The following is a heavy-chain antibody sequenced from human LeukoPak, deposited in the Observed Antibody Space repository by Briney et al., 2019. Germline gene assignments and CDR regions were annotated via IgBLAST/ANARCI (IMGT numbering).Heavy chain of an antibody. Sequence: TSVKVSCKASGYTFTSCGISWVRQAPGQGLEWMGWISAYNGNTNYAQKLQGRVTMTTDTSTSTAYMELRSLRSDDTAVYYCARRVHDNYYYYYMDVWGKGTTVTVSS. CDR1: GYTFTSCG. V-gene: IGHV1-18*01. CDR3: ARRVHDNYYYYYMDV. J-gene: IGHJ6*03. D-gene: IGHD1-1*01. CDR2: ISAYNGNT.